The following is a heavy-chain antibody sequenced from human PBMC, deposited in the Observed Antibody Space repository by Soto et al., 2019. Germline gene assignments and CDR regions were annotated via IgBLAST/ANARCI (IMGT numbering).Heavy chain of an antibody. CDR1: GFTFSSYA. V-gene: IGHV3-23*01. Sequence: EVQLLESGGGLVQPGGSLRLSCAASGFTFSSYAMSWVRQAPGKGLEWVSAISGSGGSTYYADSVKGRFTISRDNSKNTLYLQMNSLRAEDTAVYYCAKDTVTTSLDYYGMDVWGQGTTVTVSS. CDR3: AKDTVTTSLDYYGMDV. CDR2: ISGSGGST. D-gene: IGHD4-17*01. J-gene: IGHJ6*02.